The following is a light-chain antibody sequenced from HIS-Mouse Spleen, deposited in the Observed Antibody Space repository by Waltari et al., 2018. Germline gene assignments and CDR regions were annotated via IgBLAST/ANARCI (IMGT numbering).Light chain of an antibody. J-gene: IGLJ1*01. Sequence: QSALTQPASVSGSPGQSITISCTGTSSDVGGYNYVSLYQQHPGKAPKLMIYDVSNRPSGVSDRFSGSKSGNTASLTISGLHAEDEADYYCSSYTSSSTPYVFGTGTKVTVL. CDR2: DVS. CDR3: SSYTSSSTPYV. V-gene: IGLV2-14*03. CDR1: SSDVGGYNY.